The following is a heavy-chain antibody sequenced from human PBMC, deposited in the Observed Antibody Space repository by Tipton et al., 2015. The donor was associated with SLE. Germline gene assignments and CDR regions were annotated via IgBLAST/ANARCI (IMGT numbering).Heavy chain of an antibody. J-gene: IGHJ4*02. V-gene: IGHV3-48*01. CDR1: GFTFSSYS. D-gene: IGHD3-3*01. CDR2: ISSSSSTI. Sequence: SLRLSCAASGFTFSSYSMNWVRQAPGKGLEWVSSISSSSSTIYYADSVKGRFTISRDNAKNSLYLQMNSLRAEDTAVYYCARDGAADTYYDFWSALKGAYFDSWGQGTLVTVSS. CDR3: ARDGAADTYYDFWSALKGAYFDS.